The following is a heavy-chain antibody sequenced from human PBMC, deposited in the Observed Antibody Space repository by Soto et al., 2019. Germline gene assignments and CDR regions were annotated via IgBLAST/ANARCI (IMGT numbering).Heavy chain of an antibody. CDR1: GFTFSSYG. CDR2: IWYDGSNK. Sequence: GGSLRLSCAASGFTFSSYGMHWVRQAPGKGLEWVAVIWYDGSNKYYADSVKGRFTISRDNSKNTLYLQMNSLRAEDTAVYYCARVFRDPHSGDYDYIWGSYRPPNDAFDIWGQGTMVTVSS. J-gene: IGHJ3*02. D-gene: IGHD3-16*02. CDR3: ARVFRDPHSGDYDYIWGSYRPPNDAFDI. V-gene: IGHV3-33*01.